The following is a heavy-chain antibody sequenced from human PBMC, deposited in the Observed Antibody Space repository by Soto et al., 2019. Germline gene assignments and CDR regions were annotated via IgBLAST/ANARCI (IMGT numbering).Heavy chain of an antibody. Sequence: EVQLVESGGGLVQPGGSLRLSCAASGFTFSSSSMNWVSQAPGKGLEWVSFIDTLSSTMYYADSVRGRFTISRDNAKNSLYLQMNSRRAEDTDIYYCTGWGVSSWHGYGGQGTLVTVSS. D-gene: IGHD3-10*01. V-gene: IGHV3-48*01. J-gene: IGHJ4*02. CDR2: IDTLSSTM. CDR1: GFTFSSSS. CDR3: TGWGVSSWHGY.